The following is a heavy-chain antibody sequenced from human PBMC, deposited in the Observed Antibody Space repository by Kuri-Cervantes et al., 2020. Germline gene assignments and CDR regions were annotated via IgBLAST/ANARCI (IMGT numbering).Heavy chain of an antibody. V-gene: IGHV3-23*01. J-gene: IGHJ4*02. D-gene: IGHD2/OR15-2a*01. CDR2: ISASGGST. CDR3: AKGDCISTTCPFEY. CDR1: GFTFSNHA. Sequence: GESLKISCAASGFTFSNHAMSWARQAPGKGLEWVSTISASGGSTYYADSVKGRFTISRDNSKNTLYLEVNSLRAEDTAVYYCAKGDCISTTCPFEYWGQGTLVTVSS.